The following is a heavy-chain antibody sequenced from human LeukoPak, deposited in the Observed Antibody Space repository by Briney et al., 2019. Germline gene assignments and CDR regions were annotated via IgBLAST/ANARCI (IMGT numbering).Heavy chain of an antibody. J-gene: IGHJ4*02. V-gene: IGHV3-21*01. CDR3: ARDHVDTAMVNY. D-gene: IGHD5-18*01. CDR1: GFTFSSYS. CDR2: ISSSSYI. Sequence: PGGSLRLSCAASGFTFSSYSMNWVRQAPGKGLEWVSSISSSSYIYYADSVKGRFTISGDNAKNTLYLQMNSLRAEDTAVYYCARDHVDTAMVNYWGQGTLVTVSS.